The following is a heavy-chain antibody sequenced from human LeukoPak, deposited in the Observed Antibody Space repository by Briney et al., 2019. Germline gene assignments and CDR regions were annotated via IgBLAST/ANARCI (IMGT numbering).Heavy chain of an antibody. J-gene: IGHJ5*02. CDR2: INPNSGGT. V-gene: IGHV1-2*02. CDR1: GYIFTGYY. Sequence: ASVKVSCKASGYIFTGYYMHWVRQAPGQGLEWMGWINPNSGGTNYAQKFQGRVTMTRDTSISTAYMELSRLRSDDTAVYYCARLPLLTYYYDSSGYSWGQGTLVTVSS. D-gene: IGHD3-22*01. CDR3: ARLPLLTYYYDSSGYS.